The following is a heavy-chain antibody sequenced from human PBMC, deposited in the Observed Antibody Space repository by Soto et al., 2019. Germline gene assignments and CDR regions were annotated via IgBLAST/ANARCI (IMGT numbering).Heavy chain of an antibody. J-gene: IGHJ4*02. CDR1: GGSMSTGEYY. CDR2: IYYSGST. Sequence: PSEARCVRCTGSGGSMSTGEYYVSWIRQAPGKGLEWIGFIYYSGSTYYNPSLKSRVTISVDTSKNQFSLKLGSVTAADTAVYYCARRERYYDLLTGYYPTYPFASWGQGTLVT. V-gene: IGHV4-30-4*01. CDR3: ARRERYYDLLTGYYPTYPFAS. D-gene: IGHD3-9*01.